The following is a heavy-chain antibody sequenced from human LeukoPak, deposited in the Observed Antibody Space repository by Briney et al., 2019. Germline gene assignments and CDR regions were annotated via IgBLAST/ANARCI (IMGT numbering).Heavy chain of an antibody. CDR3: ARDVASSGYYWD. CDR2: INPSGGSA. Sequence: ASVKVSCKASGYTFTSYYMHWVRQAPGQGLEWMGIINPSGGSASYAQKFQGRVTMTRDASTSTVYMEVSSLRSEDTAVYYCARDVASSGYYWDWGQGTLVTVSS. V-gene: IGHV1-46*01. CDR1: GYTFTSYY. D-gene: IGHD3-22*01. J-gene: IGHJ4*02.